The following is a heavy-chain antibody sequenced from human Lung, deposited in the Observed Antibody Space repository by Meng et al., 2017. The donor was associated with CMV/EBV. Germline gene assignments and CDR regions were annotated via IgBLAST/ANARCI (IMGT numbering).Heavy chain of an antibody. CDR2: ITGNGGAT. Sequence: FNFSNYAMNWVRQAPGKGLEWVSGITGNGGATYYAASVKGRFTISRDNSKNTLYLQMNSLRAEDTALYYCAKDRGPLLGVMYNWFDPWGQGTLVTVSS. CDR1: FNFSNYA. V-gene: IGHV3-23*01. D-gene: IGHD3-3*02. J-gene: IGHJ5*02. CDR3: AKDRGPLLGVMYNWFDP.